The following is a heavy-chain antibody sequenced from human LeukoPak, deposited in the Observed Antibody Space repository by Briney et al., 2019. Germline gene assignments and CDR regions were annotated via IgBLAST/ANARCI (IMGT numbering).Heavy chain of an antibody. J-gene: IGHJ6*03. Sequence: GGSLRLSCAASGFTFSSYSMNWVRQAPGKGLEWVSSISSSSSYIYYADSVKGRFTISRDNAKNSLYLQMNSLRAEDTAVYYCARGSSAGGRYMDVWGKGTTVTVSS. CDR1: GFTFSSYS. V-gene: IGHV3-21*01. D-gene: IGHD3-10*01. CDR2: ISSSSSYI. CDR3: ARGSSAGGRYMDV.